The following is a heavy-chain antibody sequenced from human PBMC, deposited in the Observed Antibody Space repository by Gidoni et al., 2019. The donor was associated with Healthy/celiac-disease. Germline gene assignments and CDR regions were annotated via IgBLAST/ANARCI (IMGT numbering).Heavy chain of an antibody. J-gene: IGHJ4*02. CDR1: GFTFSSYA. CDR3: AKGPVFYFGVADLYYFDY. V-gene: IGHV3-23*04. D-gene: IGHD3-3*01. CDR2: ISGSGGST. Sequence: EVQLVESGGGLVQPGGSLRLSCAASGFTFSSYAMSWVRQAPGKGLEWVSAISGSGGSTYYADSVKGRFTISRDNSKNTLYLQMNSLRAEDTAVYYCAKGPVFYFGVADLYYFDYWGQGTLVTVSS.